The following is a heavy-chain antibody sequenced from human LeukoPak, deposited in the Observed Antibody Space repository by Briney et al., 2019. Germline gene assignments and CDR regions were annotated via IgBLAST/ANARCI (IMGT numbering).Heavy chain of an antibody. Sequence: PGWSLRLSCAASGFTFSSYSMNWVRQAPGKGLEWVSYISSSSSTIYYADSVKGRFTISRDNAKNSLYLQMNSLRAEDTAVYYCARTGDYGGLDYWGQGTLVTVSS. CDR3: ARTGDYGGLDY. J-gene: IGHJ4*02. D-gene: IGHD4-23*01. V-gene: IGHV3-48*01. CDR1: GFTFSSYS. CDR2: ISSSSSTI.